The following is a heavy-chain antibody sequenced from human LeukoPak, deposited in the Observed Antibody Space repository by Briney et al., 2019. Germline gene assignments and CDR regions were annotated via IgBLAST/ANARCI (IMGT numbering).Heavy chain of an antibody. CDR1: GYTFTSYD. J-gene: IGHJ4*02. CDR2: MNPNSGNT. Sequence: ASVKVSCKASGYTFTSYDIKWVREATGQGLEWMVWMNPNSGNTGYAQKFQGRVTMTRNTSISTAYMELSSLRSEATAVYYCARGRYGSSTSCYNYWGQGTLVTVSS. CDR3: ARGRYGSSTSCYNY. V-gene: IGHV1-8*01. D-gene: IGHD2-2*02.